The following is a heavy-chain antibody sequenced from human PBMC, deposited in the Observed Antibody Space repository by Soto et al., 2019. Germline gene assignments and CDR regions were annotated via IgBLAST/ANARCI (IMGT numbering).Heavy chain of an antibody. CDR2: IYYSGST. CDR3: ARVPYYYDSSCYYGDY. Sequence: SETLSLTCTVSGGSISSSSYYWGWIRQPPGKGLEWIGSIYYSGSTYYNPSHKSLVTISVDTSKNQFSLKLSLVTAADTAVYYCARVPYYYDSSCYYGDYWGQGTLVTVSS. J-gene: IGHJ4*02. CDR1: GGSISSSSYY. V-gene: IGHV4-39*07. D-gene: IGHD3-22*01.